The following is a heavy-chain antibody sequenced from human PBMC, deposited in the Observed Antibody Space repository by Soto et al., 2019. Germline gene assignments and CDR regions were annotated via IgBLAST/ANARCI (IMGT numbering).Heavy chain of an antibody. CDR1: GFAFDNYA. V-gene: IGHV3-23*01. CDR3: AKETAKLGEPCFDH. Sequence: EVHLLQSGGSLVQPGGSLGLSCAASGFAFDNYAMSWVRQAPGKGLEWVSGISTSGDGTYHADSVKGRFTISRDNSRSTLYLQMNTLTAEDTAIYYCAKETAKLGEPCFDHWGQGALVTVSS. J-gene: IGHJ4*02. CDR2: ISTSGDGT. D-gene: IGHD7-27*01.